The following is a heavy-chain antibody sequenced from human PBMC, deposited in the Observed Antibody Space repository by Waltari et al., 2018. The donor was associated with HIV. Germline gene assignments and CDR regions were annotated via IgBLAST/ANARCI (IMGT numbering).Heavy chain of an antibody. J-gene: IGHJ4*02. V-gene: IGHV1-8*01. CDR2: MNPDSGNT. CDR3: ARALGRGYCSSTSCFFDY. D-gene: IGHD2-2*01. CDR1: GYTFTSYD. Sequence: QVQLVQSGAEVKKPGASVKVSCKASGYTFTSYDVNWVRQATGKGLEWMGWMNPDSGNTGYAQKFKGRVTITRDTSISTADMELSILISDDTAVYYCARALGRGYCSSTSCFFDYWGQGPLVTLSS.